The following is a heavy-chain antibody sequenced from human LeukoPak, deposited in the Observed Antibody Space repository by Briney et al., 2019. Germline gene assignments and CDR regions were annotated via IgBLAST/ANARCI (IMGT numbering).Heavy chain of an antibody. CDR2: ISSSSSTI. V-gene: IGHV3-48*01. D-gene: IGHD2-15*01. CDR1: GFPFSSYS. Sequence: GGSPRLSCAASGFPFSSYSITWVRQAPGKGLEWVSYISSSSSTIYYADSVKGRFTISRDNAKNSLYLQMNSLRAEDTAVYYCARDLRSKYCSGGSCYTENFDYWGQGTLVTVSS. CDR3: ARDLRSKYCSGGSCYTENFDY. J-gene: IGHJ4*02.